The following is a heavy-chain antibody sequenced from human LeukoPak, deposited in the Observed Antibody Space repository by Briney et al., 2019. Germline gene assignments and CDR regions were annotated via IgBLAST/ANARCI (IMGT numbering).Heavy chain of an antibody. J-gene: IGHJ4*02. D-gene: IGHD6-19*01. V-gene: IGHV7-4-1*02. CDR1: GYIFTSYA. CDR2: INTNTGNP. CDR3: ARGTVAGIRWFDY. Sequence: ASVKVSCKASGYIFTSYAMNWVRQAPGQGLEWMGWINTNTGNPTYAQGFTGRFVFSLDTSVSTAYLQIRSLKAEDTAVYYCARGTVAGIRWFDYWGQGTLVTVSS.